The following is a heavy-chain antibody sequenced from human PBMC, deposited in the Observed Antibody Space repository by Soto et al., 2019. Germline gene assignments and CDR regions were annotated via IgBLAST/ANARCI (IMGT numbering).Heavy chain of an antibody. J-gene: IGHJ6*02. CDR2: IYYSGST. V-gene: IGHV4-59*01. CDR3: ARDRSGVYLTYYYDYGMDV. Sequence: PSEPLSLTCTGSGGSISTYYWSWIRQPPGEGLEWIGYIYYSGSTNYNPSLKSRVTISVDTSKNQFSLKLSSVNAADTAVYYRARDRSGVYLTYYYDYGMDVWGQGTTVSVTS. CDR1: GGSISTYY. D-gene: IGHD3-3*01.